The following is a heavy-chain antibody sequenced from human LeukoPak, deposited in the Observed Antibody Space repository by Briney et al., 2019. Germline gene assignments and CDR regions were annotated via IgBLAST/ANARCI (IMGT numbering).Heavy chain of an antibody. Sequence: SGGSLRLSCAASGFTFSSYWMSWVRQAPGKGLEGVANIKQDGSEKYYVDSVKGRFTISRDDAKNSLYLQMNSLRAEDTAVYYCARARDYGDFDYWGQGTLVTVSS. J-gene: IGHJ4*02. CDR2: IKQDGSEK. V-gene: IGHV3-7*01. CDR1: GFTFSSYW. D-gene: IGHD4-17*01. CDR3: ARARDYGDFDY.